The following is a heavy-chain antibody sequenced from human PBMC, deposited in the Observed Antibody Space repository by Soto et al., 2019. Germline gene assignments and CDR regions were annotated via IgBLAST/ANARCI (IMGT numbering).Heavy chain of an antibody. J-gene: IGHJ4*02. CDR2: FDPEDGET. CDR3: AAGGTRWLQSHFDY. CDR1: GHTLTELS. Sequence: QVQVVQSGAEVKKPGASVKVSCRVSGHTLTELSMHWVRQAPGKGLEWMGGFDPEDGETIYAQKFQGRVTMTEDTSTDTAYMELSSLRSEDTAVYYCAAGGTRWLQSHFDYWGQGTLVTVSS. D-gene: IGHD1-1*01. V-gene: IGHV1-24*01.